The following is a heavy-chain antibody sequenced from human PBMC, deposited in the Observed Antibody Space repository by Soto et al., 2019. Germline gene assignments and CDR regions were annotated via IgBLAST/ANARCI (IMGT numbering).Heavy chain of an antibody. CDR3: ARSRAGGTWEQYPSFYFDY. Sequence: QVLLVQSGAEVKKPGASVKVACKASGYTFTNYGISWVRQAPGQGLEWLGWISTYNGDRDFAQKVQGRGTMTTDTSTTTAYMELRSLRSDDTAVYYCARSRAGGTWEQYPSFYFDYWGQGALVTVSS. CDR1: GYTFTNYG. D-gene: IGHD1-26*01. CDR2: ISTYNGDR. V-gene: IGHV1-18*01. J-gene: IGHJ4*02.